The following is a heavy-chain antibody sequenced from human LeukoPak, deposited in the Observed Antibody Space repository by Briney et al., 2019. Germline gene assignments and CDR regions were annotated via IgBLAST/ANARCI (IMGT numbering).Heavy chain of an antibody. CDR1: RFTFSSYG. CDR2: IWNDGSYK. D-gene: IGHD3-10*01. CDR3: ARSFDYFGSGRYYGGFDY. Sequence: GRSLRLPCAASRFTFSSYGMHWVRQAPGKGLECVALIWNDGSYKYYGESVKGRFTISRDNLKNTLYLQMNSPRAEDTAVYYCARSFDYFGSGRYYGGFDYWGQGTLVTVSS. J-gene: IGHJ4*02. V-gene: IGHV3-33*01.